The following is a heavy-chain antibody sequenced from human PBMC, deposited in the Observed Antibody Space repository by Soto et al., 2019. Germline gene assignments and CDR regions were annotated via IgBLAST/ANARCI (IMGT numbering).Heavy chain of an antibody. D-gene: IGHD2-2*01. CDR1: GGSISSYY. CDR2: IYTSGST. J-gene: IGHJ4*02. CDR3: ARACGSNSCYYVFDY. V-gene: IGHV4-4*07. Sequence: QVQLQESGPGLLKPSETLSLTCTVSGGSISSYYWSWIRQPAGKGLEWIGRIYTSGSTNYNPALKSRVTMSVATSKNQFSLKLSSVTAADTAVYYCARACGSNSCYYVFDYWGQGTLVTVSS.